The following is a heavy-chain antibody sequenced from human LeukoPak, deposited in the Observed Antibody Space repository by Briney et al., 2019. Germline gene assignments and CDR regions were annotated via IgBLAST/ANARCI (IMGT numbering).Heavy chain of an antibody. V-gene: IGHV3-23*01. CDR2: VSGRGDAT. CDR1: EFAFSNAW. Sequence: SGGSLRLSCAVSEFAFSNAWMSWVRQAPGKGLEWVSTVSGRGDATYYGDSVNGRLTISRDNSKNTLYLQMNSLRAEDTAVYYCAKIYGLDWLSRAFVDYWGQGTLATVSS. D-gene: IGHD3-3*01. CDR3: AKIYGLDWLSRAFVDY. J-gene: IGHJ4*02.